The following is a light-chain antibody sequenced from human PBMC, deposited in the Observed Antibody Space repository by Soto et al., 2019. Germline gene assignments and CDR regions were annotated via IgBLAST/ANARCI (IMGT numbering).Light chain of an antibody. V-gene: IGKV4-1*01. CDR3: QQYYSTPRT. J-gene: IGKJ1*01. Sequence: DIVMTQSPDSLAVSLGERATINCKSSQSVLYSSNNENYLAWYQQKPGQPPKLLIYWASTRESGVPDRFSGSGSGTDFTLTISGLQAEDVAVYYCQQYYSTPRTFGQGTKVEIK. CDR2: WAS. CDR1: QSVLYSSNNENY.